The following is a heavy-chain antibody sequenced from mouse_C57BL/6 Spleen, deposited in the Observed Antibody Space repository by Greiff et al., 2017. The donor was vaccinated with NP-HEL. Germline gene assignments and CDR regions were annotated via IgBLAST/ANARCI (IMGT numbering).Heavy chain of an antibody. J-gene: IGHJ4*01. Sequence: VQLKESGAELVRPGASVKLSCTASGFNINDDYMHWVKQRPEQGLEWIGWIDPENGDTEYASKFQGKATITADTSSNTAYLQLSSLTSEDTAVYYCTRPYAMDYWGQGTSVTVSS. CDR1: GFNINDDY. CDR2: IDPENGDT. CDR3: TRPYAMDY. V-gene: IGHV14-4*01.